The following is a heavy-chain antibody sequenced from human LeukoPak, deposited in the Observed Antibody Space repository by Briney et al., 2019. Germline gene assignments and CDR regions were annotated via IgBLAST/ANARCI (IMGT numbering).Heavy chain of an antibody. J-gene: IGHJ4*02. V-gene: IGHV3-53*01. CDR1: GFTVSGNY. Sequence: GGSPRLSCAASGFTVSGNYMSWVRQAPGKGLEWVSLIYSGGTTYYADSVKGRFTISRDNSKNTLYLQMNSLRAEDTAVYYCARSSERKYYFDYWGQGTLVTVSS. CDR3: ARSSERKYYFDY. CDR2: IYSGGTT. D-gene: IGHD3-22*01.